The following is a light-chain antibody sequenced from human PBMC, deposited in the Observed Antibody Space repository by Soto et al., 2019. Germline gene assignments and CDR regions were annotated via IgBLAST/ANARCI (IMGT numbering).Light chain of an antibody. Sequence: VLTQSPVTLSVSPGERATLSCRSSQSVNSNYLAWYQQKPGQSPRLLIYGISSRATGIPDRFSGSGSGTDFTLTISRLEPEDFAVYYCQQYGSSPVTFGQGTRLEIK. V-gene: IGKV3-20*01. J-gene: IGKJ5*01. CDR3: QQYGSSPVT. CDR1: QSVNSNY. CDR2: GIS.